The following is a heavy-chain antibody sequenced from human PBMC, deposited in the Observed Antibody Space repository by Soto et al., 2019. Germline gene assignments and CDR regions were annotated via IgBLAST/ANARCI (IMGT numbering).Heavy chain of an antibody. J-gene: IGHJ3*02. Sequence: QVQLEQSGAEVKKPGSSVKVSCKASGGTLSDHGVAWLRQAPGQGLEWMGGTIPVFNAPKYAPKFQGRVTIAADKSTNIAYMELSSLRSEDTALYYCARVVFDAGNDYTCPSAGDSWGQGTGVLVSS. D-gene: IGHD2-2*02. CDR2: TIPVFNAP. V-gene: IGHV1-69*06. CDR3: ARVVFDAGNDYTCPSAGDS. CDR1: GGTLSDHG.